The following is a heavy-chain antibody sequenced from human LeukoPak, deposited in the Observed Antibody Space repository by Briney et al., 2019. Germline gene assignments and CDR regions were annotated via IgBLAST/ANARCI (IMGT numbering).Heavy chain of an antibody. CDR2: IYYSGST. V-gene: IGHV4-30-4*08. CDR3: ARDPPRGFGELFGY. D-gene: IGHD3-10*01. CDR1: GGSISSGDYY. J-gene: IGHJ4*02. Sequence: PSQTLSLTCTVSGGSISSGDYYWSWIRQPPGKGLEWIGYIYYSGSTYYNPSLKSRVTISVDTSKNQFSLKLSSVTAADTAVYFCARDPPRGFGELFGYGGQETLVTVSS.